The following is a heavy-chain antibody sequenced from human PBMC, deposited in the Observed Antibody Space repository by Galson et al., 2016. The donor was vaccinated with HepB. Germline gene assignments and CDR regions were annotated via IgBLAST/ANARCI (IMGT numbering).Heavy chain of an antibody. CDR2: IHHSGRT. Sequence: FWNWIRQPPGKGLEWIGRIHHSGRTDYNPSLNSRVAISLDTSKNQFSLNLYSATAADTAVYYCARSHGAYWGQGSLVSVSS. CDR1: F. D-gene: IGHD3-16*01. J-gene: IGHJ4*02. CDR3: ARSHGAY. V-gene: IGHV4-30-4*01.